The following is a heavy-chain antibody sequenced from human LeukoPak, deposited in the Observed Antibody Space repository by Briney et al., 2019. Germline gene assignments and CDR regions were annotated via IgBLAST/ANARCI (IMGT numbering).Heavy chain of an antibody. CDR3: ARDRYYGSGIYDY. D-gene: IGHD3-10*01. J-gene: IGHJ4*02. V-gene: IGHV3-48*03. CDR1: GFTFRSYE. Sequence: GRSLRLSSAPSGFTFRSYELNGVRQAPGTGLARVSYISSSGSTIYYADSVKGRFTISRDNAKNSLYLQMNSLRDEDTAVYYCARDRYYGSGIYDYWGQGTLVTVSS. CDR2: ISSSGSTI.